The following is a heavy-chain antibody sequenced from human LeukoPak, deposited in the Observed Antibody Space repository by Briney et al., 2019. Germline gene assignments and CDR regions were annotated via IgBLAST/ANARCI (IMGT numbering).Heavy chain of an antibody. J-gene: IGHJ5*02. CDR1: GFTFSDYY. CDR3: ARGHRWFDP. Sequence: GGSLRLSCAASGFTFSDYYMSWIRQAPGKGLECVSYISDSTGYTNYADSVKGRFTISRDHARNSLYLQMNSLRAEDTAMYYCARGHRWFDPWGQGTLVTVSS. CDR2: ISDSTGYT. V-gene: IGHV3-11*05.